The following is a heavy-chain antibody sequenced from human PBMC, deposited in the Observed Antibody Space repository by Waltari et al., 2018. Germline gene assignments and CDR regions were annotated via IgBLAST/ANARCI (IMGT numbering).Heavy chain of an antibody. D-gene: IGHD6-19*01. CDR3: ARGDSGWSLGTFDY. CDR1: GGSLSSNSAS. Sequence: QVQLQQSGPGLVKPSQTLSLTCAISGGSLSSNSASWNWIRQSPSRGLEWLGATYYRSKWHTDYAVSVESRIAIHPDTSKNQFSLQLDSVTPEDAAVYYCARGDSGWSLGTFDYWGQGTPVTVPS. J-gene: IGHJ4*02. CDR2: TYYRSKWHT. V-gene: IGHV6-1*01.